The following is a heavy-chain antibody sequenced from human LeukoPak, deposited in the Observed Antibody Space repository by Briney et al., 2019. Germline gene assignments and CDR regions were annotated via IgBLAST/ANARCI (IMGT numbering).Heavy chain of an antibody. CDR1: GFTFSSYG. Sequence: HPGGSLRLSCAASGFTFSSYGMHWVRQAPGKGLVWVSHINSDGSITSYADSVKGRFTISRDNAKNTLYLQMNSLRAEDTAVYYCARDAVDTANAVWGQGTTVTVSS. D-gene: IGHD5-18*01. J-gene: IGHJ6*02. CDR2: INSDGSIT. CDR3: ARDAVDTANAV. V-gene: IGHV3-74*01.